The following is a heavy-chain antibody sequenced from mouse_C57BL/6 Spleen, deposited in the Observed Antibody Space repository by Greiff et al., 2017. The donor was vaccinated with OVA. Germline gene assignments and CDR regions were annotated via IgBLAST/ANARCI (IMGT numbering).Heavy chain of an antibody. CDR1: GYTFTSYT. V-gene: IGHV1-4*01. CDR2: INPSSGYT. J-gene: IGHJ2*01. Sequence: QVQLQQSGADLARPGASVKMSCKASGYTFTSYTMHWVKQRPGQGLEWIGYINPSSGYTKYNQKFKDKATLTADKSSSTAYMQLSSLTSEDSAVYYCARSEYEYDYFDYWGQGTTLTVSS. CDR3: ARSEYEYDYFDY. D-gene: IGHD2-4*01.